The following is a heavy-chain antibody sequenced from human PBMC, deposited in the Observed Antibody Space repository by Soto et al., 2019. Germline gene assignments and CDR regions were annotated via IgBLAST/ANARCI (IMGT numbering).Heavy chain of an antibody. J-gene: IGHJ4*02. V-gene: IGHV1-58*01. D-gene: IGHD3-10*01. CDR2: IGVGSGNT. Sequence: SVKVSCKASGFTFTSSAGQWVRQARGQRVEWIGWIGVGSGNTNYAQKFQERVTITRDMSTSTAYMELSSLRSEDTAVYYCAAAMVRGEDYWGQGTLVTVSS. CDR3: AAAMVRGEDY. CDR1: GFTFTSSA.